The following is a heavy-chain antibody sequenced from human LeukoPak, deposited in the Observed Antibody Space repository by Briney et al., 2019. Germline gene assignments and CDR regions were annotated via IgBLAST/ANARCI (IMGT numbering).Heavy chain of an antibody. Sequence: SSISCICCYLFYPVSLKARFTISRQNAKTSLYLQMHSLRAEHTAVYYCARVSFWSGYALDYWGQGTLVTVSS. CDR3: ARVSFWSGYALDY. J-gene: IGHJ4*02. CDR2: ISCICCYL. V-gene: IGHV3-21*01. D-gene: IGHD3-3*01.